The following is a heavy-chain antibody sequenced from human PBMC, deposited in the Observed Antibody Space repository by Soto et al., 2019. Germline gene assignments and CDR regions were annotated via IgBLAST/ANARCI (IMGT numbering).Heavy chain of an antibody. CDR2: IYYSGST. CDR3: ARVDRFYYYYGMDV. V-gene: IGHV4-30-4*01. Sequence: SETLSLTCTVSGGSISSGDYYWSWIRQPPGKGLEWVGYIYYSGSTYYNPSLKSRVTISVDTSKNQFSLKLSSVTAADTAVYYCARVDRFYYYYGMDVWGQGTTVTVSS. D-gene: IGHD3-22*01. J-gene: IGHJ6*02. CDR1: GGSISSGDYY.